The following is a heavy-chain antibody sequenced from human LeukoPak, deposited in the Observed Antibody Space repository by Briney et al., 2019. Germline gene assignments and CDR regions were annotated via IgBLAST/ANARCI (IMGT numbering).Heavy chain of an antibody. Sequence: GGSRRLSSAASGFTFSSYAMSWVRQAPGKGLEWVSAISGSGGSTYYADSVKGRFTISRDNSKNTLYLQMNSLRAEDTAVYYCANRALNKASSGMDVWGQGTTVTVSS. CDR1: GFTFSSYA. CDR2: ISGSGGST. V-gene: IGHV3-23*01. CDR3: ANRALNKASSGMDV. J-gene: IGHJ6*02. D-gene: IGHD1/OR15-1a*01.